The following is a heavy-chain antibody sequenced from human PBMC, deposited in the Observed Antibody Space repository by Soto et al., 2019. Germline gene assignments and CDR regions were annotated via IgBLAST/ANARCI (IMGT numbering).Heavy chain of an antibody. CDR1: GGSVSSGSYY. CDR3: ERDHASIVGATNGMDV. D-gene: IGHD1-26*01. CDR2: IYYSGST. J-gene: IGHJ6*02. V-gene: IGHV4-61*01. Sequence: PSETLSLTCTVSGGSVSSGSYYWSWIRQPPGKGLEWIGYIYYSGSTNYNPSLKSRVTISVDTSKNQFSLKLSSVTAADTAVYYCERDHASIVGATNGMDVWGQGTTVTV.